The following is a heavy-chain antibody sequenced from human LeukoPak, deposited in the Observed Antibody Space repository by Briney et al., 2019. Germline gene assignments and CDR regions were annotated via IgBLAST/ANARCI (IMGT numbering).Heavy chain of an antibody. CDR2: ISYDGSNK. Sequence: GGSLRLSCAASGFTFSSYAIHWVRQAPGKGLEWVALISYDGSNKYYADSVKGRFTISRDKSKNTLYLQMNSLRAEDTAVYYCAREGFSRGYYLYYYMDVWGKGTTVTVSS. V-gene: IGHV3-30*04. CDR3: AREGFSRGYYLYYYMDV. J-gene: IGHJ6*03. CDR1: GFTFSSYA. D-gene: IGHD6-25*01.